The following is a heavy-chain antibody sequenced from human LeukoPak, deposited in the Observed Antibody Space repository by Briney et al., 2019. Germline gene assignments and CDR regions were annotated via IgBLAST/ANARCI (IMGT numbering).Heavy chain of an antibody. CDR2: IRYDGSNK. Sequence: GGSLRLSCAASGFTFSSYGMHWVRQAPGKGLEWVAFIRYDGSNKYYADSVKGRFTISRDNAKNSLYLQMNSLRAEDTAVYYCARLHYGDYYFDYWGQGTLVTVSS. J-gene: IGHJ4*02. CDR1: GFTFSSYG. CDR3: ARLHYGDYYFDY. D-gene: IGHD4-17*01. V-gene: IGHV3-30*02.